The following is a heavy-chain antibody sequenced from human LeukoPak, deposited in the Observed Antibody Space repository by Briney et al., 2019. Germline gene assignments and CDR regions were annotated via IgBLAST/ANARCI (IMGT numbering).Heavy chain of an antibody. CDR3: ARELSGATSYYFDY. D-gene: IGHD1-26*01. J-gene: IGHJ4*02. CDR1: GFTFSSYT. CDR2: ISTSGNTR. V-gene: IGHV3-48*04. Sequence: GGSLRLSCAASGFTFSSYTMNWVRQAPGKGLEWVSYISTSGNTRYYADSVKGRFTISRDNAKNSLYLQMNSLRVEDTAVYYCARELSGATSYYFDYWGQGTLVTVSS.